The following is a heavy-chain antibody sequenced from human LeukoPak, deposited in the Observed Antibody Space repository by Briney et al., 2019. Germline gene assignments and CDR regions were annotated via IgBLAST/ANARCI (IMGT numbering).Heavy chain of an antibody. V-gene: IGHV7-4-1*02. CDR3: ARAVVRTIFGVVTPSPSDY. D-gene: IGHD3-3*01. CDR2: INTNTGNP. J-gene: IGHJ4*02. Sequence: GASVKVSCKASGYTFTSYAMNWVRQAPGQGLEWMGWINTNTGNPTYAQGFTGRFVFSLDTSVSTAYLQISSLKAEDTAVYYCARAVVRTIFGVVTPSPSDYWGQGTLVTVSS. CDR1: GYTFTSYA.